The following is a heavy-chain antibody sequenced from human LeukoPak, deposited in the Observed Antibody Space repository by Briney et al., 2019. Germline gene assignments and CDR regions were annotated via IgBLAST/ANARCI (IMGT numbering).Heavy chain of an antibody. J-gene: IGHJ4*02. CDR2: INPSGGST. Sequence: ASVNVSCKASGYTFTSYYMHWVRQAPGQGLEWMGIINPSGGSTSYAQKFQGRVTMTRDTSTSTVYMELSSLRSGDTAVYYCARDRLGALDYWGQGTLVTVSS. D-gene: IGHD1-26*01. V-gene: IGHV1-46*01. CDR3: ARDRLGALDY. CDR1: GYTFTSYY.